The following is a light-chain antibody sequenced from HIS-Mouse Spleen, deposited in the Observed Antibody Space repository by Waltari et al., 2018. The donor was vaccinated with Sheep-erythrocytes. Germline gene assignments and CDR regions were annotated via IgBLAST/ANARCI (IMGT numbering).Light chain of an antibody. Sequence: QSALTQPRSVSGSPGHSVTISFTTTTSDGGGYNYVPWYQQHPGKAPKLMIYDVIKRPSGVPDRFSGSKSGNTASLTISGLQAEDEADYYCCSYAGSYTFWVFGGGTKLTVL. V-gene: IGLV2-11*01. CDR1: TSDGGGYNY. CDR3: CSYAGSYTFWV. J-gene: IGLJ3*02. CDR2: DVI.